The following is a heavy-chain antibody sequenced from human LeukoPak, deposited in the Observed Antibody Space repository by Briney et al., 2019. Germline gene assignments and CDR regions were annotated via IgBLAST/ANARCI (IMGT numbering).Heavy chain of an antibody. CDR1: GFTFSSYW. J-gene: IGHJ4*02. V-gene: IGHV3-7*01. CDR3: ARASYWNYEYRRDIDY. Sequence: KAGGSLRLSCAASGFTFSSYWMSWVRQAPGKGLEWVANIKQDGSEKYYVDSVKGRFTISRDNAKNSLYLQMNSLRAEDTAVYYCARASYWNYEYRRDIDYWGQGTLVTVSS. CDR2: IKQDGSEK. D-gene: IGHD1-7*01.